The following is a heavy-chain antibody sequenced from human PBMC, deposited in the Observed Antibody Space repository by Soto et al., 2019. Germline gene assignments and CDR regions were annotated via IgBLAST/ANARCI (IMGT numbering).Heavy chain of an antibody. CDR2: INAGNGNT. CDR3: AAGARQLVPPY. V-gene: IGHV1-3*01. CDR1: GYTFTSYA. Sequence: QVQLVQSGAEVKKPGASVKVSCKASGYTFTSYAMHWVRQAPGQRLEWIGWINAGNGNTQYSQKFQGRVTITRDTSASTAYMELSSLRSEDTAVYYCAAGARQLVPPYWGPGTLVTVSS. D-gene: IGHD6-6*01. J-gene: IGHJ4*02.